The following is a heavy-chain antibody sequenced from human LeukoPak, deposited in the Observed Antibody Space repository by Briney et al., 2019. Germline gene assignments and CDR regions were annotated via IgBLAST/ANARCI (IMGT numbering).Heavy chain of an antibody. CDR2: INHSGST. CDR3: ASNPIVVVVAATPGWFDP. V-gene: IGHV4-34*01. Sequence: SETLSLTCAVYGGSFSGYYWSWIRQPPGKGLEWIGEINHSGSTNYNPSLKSRVTISVDTSKNQFSLKLSSVTAADTAVYYRASNPIVVVVAATPGWFDPWGQGTLVTVSS. D-gene: IGHD2-15*01. J-gene: IGHJ5*02. CDR1: GGSFSGYY.